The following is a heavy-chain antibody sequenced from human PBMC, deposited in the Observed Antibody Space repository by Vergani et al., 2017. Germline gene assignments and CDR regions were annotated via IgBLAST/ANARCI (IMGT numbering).Heavy chain of an antibody. CDR3: ARVGDTSWFDP. D-gene: IGHD3-10*01. V-gene: IGHV1-2*02. Sequence: QVQLVQSGAEVKKPGASVKVSCKASGYTFTGYYIHWGRQAPGQGLGWMGWVNPNSGGTHYAQKFQGRVTMTRATSISTAYMELSSLRSEDTAVYYCARVGDTSWFDPWGQGTLVTVSS. CDR2: VNPNSGGT. J-gene: IGHJ5*02. CDR1: GYTFTGYY.